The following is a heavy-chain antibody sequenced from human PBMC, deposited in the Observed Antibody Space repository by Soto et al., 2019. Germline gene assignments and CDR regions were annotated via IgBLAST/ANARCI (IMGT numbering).Heavy chain of an antibody. CDR1: GYSFTSYW. Sequence: GEYLKISCKGSGYSFTSYWIGWVRQMPGKGLERMGIIYPGESVTRYSPSFQGQVTISADKSISTAYLQWSILKASDTAMYYYARHEATIVRGFIAPHYYYYYMDVWGQGTTVTVSS. J-gene: IGHJ6*02. CDR3: ARHEATIVRGFIAPHYYYYYMDV. D-gene: IGHD3-10*01. V-gene: IGHV5-51*01. CDR2: IYPGESVT.